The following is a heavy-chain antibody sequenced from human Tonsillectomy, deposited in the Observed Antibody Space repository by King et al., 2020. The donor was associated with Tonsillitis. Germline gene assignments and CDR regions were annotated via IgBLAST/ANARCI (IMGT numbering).Heavy chain of an antibody. CDR3: SREGHCSGGTCYSGY. Sequence: VQLVESGGGLVQPGGSLRLSCAASGFTFSNYWMSWVRQAPGKGLEWVANIKQDGSEKYYVDSAKGRFTISRDNAKNSLYLQMNSLRAEDTAVYYCSREGHCSGGTCYSGYWGQGTLVTVSS. D-gene: IGHD2-15*01. V-gene: IGHV3-7*03. J-gene: IGHJ4*02. CDR2: IKQDGSEK. CDR1: GFTFSNYW.